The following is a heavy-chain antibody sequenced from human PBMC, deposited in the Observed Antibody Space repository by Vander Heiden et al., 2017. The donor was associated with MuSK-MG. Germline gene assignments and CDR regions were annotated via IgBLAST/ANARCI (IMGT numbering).Heavy chain of an antibody. V-gene: IGHV3-21*01. J-gene: IGHJ4*02. D-gene: IGHD2-15*01. Sequence: EVQLVESGGGLVKPGGSLRLSCAASGFTFSTYSMNWVRQAPGKGLEWVSASSERSSYIYNADSVKGRFTSSRDNAKNSLYLQMNSLRAEDTAVYYCAREGSCSGGSCYPPPLDYWGQGTLVTVSS. CDR2: SSERSSYI. CDR3: AREGSCSGGSCYPPPLDY. CDR1: GFTFSTYS.